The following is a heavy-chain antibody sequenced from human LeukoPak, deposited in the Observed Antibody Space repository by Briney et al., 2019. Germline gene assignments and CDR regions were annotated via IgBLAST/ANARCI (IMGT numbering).Heavy chain of an antibody. CDR3: ARGGPGDYYYYGMDV. CDR1: GYTFTRYD. CDR2: MNPNSGNT. V-gene: IGHV1-8*01. Sequence: ASVKVSCKASGYTFTRYDINWVRQATGQGLEWVGWMNPNSGNTGYAQKFQGRVTMTRNTSISTAYMELSSLRSEDTAVYYCARGGPGDYYYYGMDVWGQGTTVTVSS. J-gene: IGHJ6*02. D-gene: IGHD1-14*01.